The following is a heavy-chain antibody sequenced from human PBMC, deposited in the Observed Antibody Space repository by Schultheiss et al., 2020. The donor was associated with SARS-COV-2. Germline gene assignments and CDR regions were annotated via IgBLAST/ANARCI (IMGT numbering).Heavy chain of an antibody. Sequence: SETLSLTCTVSGGSISSGGYYWSWIRQPPGKGLEWIGYIYYSGSTNYNPSLKSRVTMSVDTSKNQFSLKLSSVTAVDTAVYYCARGSTAAAGTGWFDPWGQGTLVTVSS. J-gene: IGHJ5*02. D-gene: IGHD6-13*01. CDR3: ARGSTAAAGTGWFDP. V-gene: IGHV4-61*08. CDR1: GGSISSGGYY. CDR2: IYYSGST.